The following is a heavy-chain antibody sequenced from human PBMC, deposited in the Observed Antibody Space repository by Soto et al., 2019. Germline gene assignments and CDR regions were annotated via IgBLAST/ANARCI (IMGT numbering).Heavy chain of an antibody. D-gene: IGHD2-15*01. CDR2: ISYDGSNK. J-gene: IGHJ6*02. Sequence: GGSVRLSCAASGFTFSRYGMHWVRQAPGKGLEWVAVISYDGSNKYYADSVKGRFTISRDNSKNTLYLQMNSLRAEDTAVYYCAKGPGYCSGGSCYFLDVWGQGTTVTVSS. V-gene: IGHV3-30*18. CDR3: AKGPGYCSGGSCYFLDV. CDR1: GFTFSRYG.